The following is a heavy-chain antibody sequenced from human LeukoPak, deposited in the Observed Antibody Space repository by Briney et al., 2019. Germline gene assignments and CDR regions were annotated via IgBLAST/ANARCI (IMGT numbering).Heavy chain of an antibody. CDR2: ISAYNGNT. CDR1: GYTFTSYG. CDR3: ARSGGAGWRYYYYYYMDV. Sequence: ASVKVSCKASGYTFTSYGISWVRQAPGQGLEWMGWISAYNGNTNYAQKLQGRVTMTTDTSTSTAYMELRSLRPDDTAVYYCARSGGAGWRYYYYYYMDVWGKGTTVTVSS. V-gene: IGHV1-18*01. J-gene: IGHJ6*03. D-gene: IGHD6-19*01.